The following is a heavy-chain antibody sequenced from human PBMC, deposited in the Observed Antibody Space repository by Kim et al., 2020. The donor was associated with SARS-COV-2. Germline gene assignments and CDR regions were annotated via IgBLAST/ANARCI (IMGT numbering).Heavy chain of an antibody. D-gene: IGHD6-6*01. CDR3: ARASSSSRRFDY. Sequence: SYAQKFQGRVTMTRDTSTSTVYMELSSLRSEDTAVYYCARASSSSRRFDYWGQGTLVTVSS. V-gene: IGHV1-46*01. J-gene: IGHJ4*02.